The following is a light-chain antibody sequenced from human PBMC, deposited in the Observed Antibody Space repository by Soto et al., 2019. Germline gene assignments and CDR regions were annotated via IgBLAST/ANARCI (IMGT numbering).Light chain of an antibody. CDR1: QGISGW. Sequence: DIQMTQSPSSVCASVGDRVTITCRASQGISGWLGLYQQKPGKAPKLLIHAASSLQSGVPSRFSGSGSETDFTLTISSLQPEDFATYCCQQTKSFPLTFGGGTKVDIK. CDR2: AAS. CDR3: QQTKSFPLT. V-gene: IGKV1-12*01. J-gene: IGKJ4*01.